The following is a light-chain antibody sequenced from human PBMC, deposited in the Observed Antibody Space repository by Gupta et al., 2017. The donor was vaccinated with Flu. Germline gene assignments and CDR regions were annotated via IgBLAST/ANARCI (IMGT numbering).Light chain of an antibody. J-gene: IGLJ1*01. CDR2: GSY. V-gene: IGLV1-44*01. Sequence: QSVLAQPPSASGTPGQRVTISCSGSTSNIGTNSVNWYQQVPGTSPKLLLYGSYQRPSGVPDRFAGSKSGTSASLAISGLQSEDEADYYSAAWDDSLNGHYVFGTGTKVSVL. CDR3: AAWDDSLNGHYV. CDR1: TSNIGTNS.